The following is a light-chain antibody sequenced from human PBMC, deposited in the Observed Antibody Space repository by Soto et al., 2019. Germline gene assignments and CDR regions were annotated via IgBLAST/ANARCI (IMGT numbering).Light chain of an antibody. CDR3: QKYGSKPRGT. CDR2: GAS. CDR1: QSVSSSY. V-gene: IGKV3-20*01. J-gene: IGKJ1*01. Sequence: EIVLTQSPGTLSLSPGERATLSCRASQSVSSSYLAWYHQKPGQAPRLLIYGASSRATGIPDRFSGSGSGIDFPLTISRLELEVLAVIYCQKYGSKPRGTLGKGTKGDIK.